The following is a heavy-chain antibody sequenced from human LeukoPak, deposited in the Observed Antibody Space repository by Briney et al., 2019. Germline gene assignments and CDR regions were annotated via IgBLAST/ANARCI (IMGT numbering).Heavy chain of an antibody. D-gene: IGHD6-19*01. V-gene: IGHV3-74*01. J-gene: IGHJ5*02. CDR1: GFTFSSYA. CDR3: ARAWLATGWFDP. Sequence: AGGSLRLSCAASGFTFSSYAMSWVRQAPGKGLVWVSRINSDGSSTSYADSVKGRFTISRDNAKNTLYLQMNSLRAEDTAVYYCARAWLATGWFDPWGQGTLVTVSS. CDR2: INSDGSST.